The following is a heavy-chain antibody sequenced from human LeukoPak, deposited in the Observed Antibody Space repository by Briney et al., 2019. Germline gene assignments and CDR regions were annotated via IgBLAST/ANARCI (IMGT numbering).Heavy chain of an antibody. CDR1: GGSISSGGYS. CDR2: IYHSGST. D-gene: IGHD3-10*01. CDR3: ARDSGGETDY. V-gene: IGHV4-30-2*01. Sequence: PSETLSLTCAVSGGSISSGGYSWSWIRQPPGKGQEWIGYIYHSGSTYYNPSLKSRVTISVDRSKNQFSLKLSSVTAADTAVYYCARDSGGETDYWGQGTLVTVSS. J-gene: IGHJ4*02.